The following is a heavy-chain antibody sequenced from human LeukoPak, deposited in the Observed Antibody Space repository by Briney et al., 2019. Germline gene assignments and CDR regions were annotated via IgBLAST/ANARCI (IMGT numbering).Heavy chain of an antibody. CDR3: ARDYWWNYDY. J-gene: IGHJ4*02. D-gene: IGHD1-7*01. CDR1: GFTFSSYG. V-gene: IGHV3-30*19. CDR2: IWYDGSDK. Sequence: GRSLRLSCAASGFTFSSYGMHWVRQAPGKGLEWVALIWYDGSDKYYPGSVGGRFTISRDNSKNTIYLQMDSLRAEDTAIYYCARDYWWNYDYWGQGTLVTVSS.